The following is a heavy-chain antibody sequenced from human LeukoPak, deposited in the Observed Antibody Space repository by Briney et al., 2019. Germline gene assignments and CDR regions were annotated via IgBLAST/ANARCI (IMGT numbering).Heavy chain of an antibody. J-gene: IGHJ4*02. CDR3: ARDQLSDILTGYYIPPLGY. Sequence: ASVKVSCKASGYTFTSYDINWVRQATGQGLEWMGWMNPNSGNTGYAQKFQGRVTMTRNTSISTAYMELSSLRSEDTAVYYCARDQLSDILTGYYIPPLGYWGQGTLVTVSS. CDR1: GYTFTSYD. CDR2: MNPNSGNT. V-gene: IGHV1-8*01. D-gene: IGHD3-9*01.